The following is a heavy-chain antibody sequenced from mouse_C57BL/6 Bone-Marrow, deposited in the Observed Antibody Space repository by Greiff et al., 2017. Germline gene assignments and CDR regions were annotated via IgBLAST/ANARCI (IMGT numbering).Heavy chain of an antibody. V-gene: IGHV1-59*01. D-gene: IGHD1-1*01. Sequence: QVQLQQPGAELVRPGTSVKLSCKASGYTFTSYWMHWVKQRPGRGLEWIGVIYPSGSYTNYNQKFKGKATLTVDTSSSTAYMQLSSLTSEDSAVYYCARGGTTVVARDYWGQGTTLTVSS. CDR3: ARGGTTVVARDY. CDR2: IYPSGSYT. CDR1: GYTFTSYW. J-gene: IGHJ2*01.